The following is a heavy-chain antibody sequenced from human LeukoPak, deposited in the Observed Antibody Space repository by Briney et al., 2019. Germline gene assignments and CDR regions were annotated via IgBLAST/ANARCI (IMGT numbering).Heavy chain of an antibody. CDR1: GVTVGTNS. J-gene: IGHJ1*01. V-gene: IGHV3-53*01. D-gene: IGHD2-21*01. CDR2: IYSGGST. CDR3: ASAREYCGSAECYEYFQH. Sequence: PGGSLRLSCAASGVTVGTNSMSWARQSPGKGLEWVSVIYSGGSTYNADSVNGRFTVSRDKSRNTLFLQMNNLRAEDTALYFCASAREYCGSAECYEYFQHWGQGTLVIVSS.